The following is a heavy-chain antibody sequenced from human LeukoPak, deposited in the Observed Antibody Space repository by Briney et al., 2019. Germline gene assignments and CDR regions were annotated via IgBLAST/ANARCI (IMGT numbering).Heavy chain of an antibody. CDR3: ARVPMVRGVIIGDFDY. CDR1: GGSINSGGYY. D-gene: IGHD3-10*01. CDR2: IYYSGST. V-gene: IGHV4-31*03. Sequence: SETLSLTCTVSGGSINSGGYYWSWIRHHPGTGLEWVGYIYYSGSTYYNPSLKSRVTISVDTSKNQFSLKLSSVTAADTAVYYCARVPMVRGVIIGDFDYWGQGTLVTVSS. J-gene: IGHJ4*02.